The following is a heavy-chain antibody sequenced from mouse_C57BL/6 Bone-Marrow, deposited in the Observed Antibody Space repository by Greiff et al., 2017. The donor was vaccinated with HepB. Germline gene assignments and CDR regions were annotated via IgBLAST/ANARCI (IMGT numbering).Heavy chain of an antibody. CDR2: SRNKANDYTT. CDR1: GFTFSDFY. D-gene: IGHD4-1*01. V-gene: IGHV7-1*01. CDR3: ARDANWDGNYYAMDY. J-gene: IGHJ4*01. Sequence: EVKLVESGGGLVQSGRSLRLSCATSGFTFSDFYMEWVRQAPGKGLEWIAASRNKANDYTTEYSASVKGRFIVSRDTSQSILYLQMNALRAEDTAIYYCARDANWDGNYYAMDYWGQGTSVTVSS.